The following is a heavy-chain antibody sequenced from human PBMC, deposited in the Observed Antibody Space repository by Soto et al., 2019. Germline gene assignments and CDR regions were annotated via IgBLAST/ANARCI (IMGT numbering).Heavy chain of an antibody. V-gene: IGHV4-4*02. CDR3: ATSKKHFDY. CDR2: IYHSWST. J-gene: IGHJ4*02. CDR1: GGSISSSNW. Sequence: QVQLQESGPGLLKPSGTLSLTCAVSGGSISSSNWWSWVRQPPGKGLEWNGEIYHSWSTNYNLSLKSRVNIPEDKSKTQFTLKLSSVTAADTALYYFATSKKHFDYCGQLTLVTVSS. D-gene: IGHD2-21*01.